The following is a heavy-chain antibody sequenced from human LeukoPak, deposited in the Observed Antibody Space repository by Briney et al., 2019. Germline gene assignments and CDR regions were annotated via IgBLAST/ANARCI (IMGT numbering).Heavy chain of an antibody. J-gene: IGHJ5*01. V-gene: IGHV3-7*01. D-gene: IGHD6-13*01. CDR2: ISQDGSQK. CDR1: GFSFSKYW. CDR3: VRSKVVAEAGKSWFDP. Sequence: PGGSLRLSCAAPGFSFSKYWMNWVRQAPGKGLEWVATISQDGSQKYLADFVKGRFTISRGNARNSLYLQMTSLRGDDTAVYYCVRSKVVAEAGKSWFDPWGQGTRVTVTS.